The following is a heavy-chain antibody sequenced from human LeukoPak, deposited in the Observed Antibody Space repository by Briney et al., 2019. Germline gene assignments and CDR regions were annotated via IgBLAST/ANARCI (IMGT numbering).Heavy chain of an antibody. Sequence: GGSLRLSCAASGFTVSSNYMSWVRQAPGKGLEWVSVIYSGGTTYYAGSVKGRFTISRDNSKNTLYLQINSLRAEDTAVYYCAGESFRGPDYWGQGTLVTVSS. V-gene: IGHV3-66*01. J-gene: IGHJ4*02. CDR2: IYSGGTT. CDR1: GFTVSSNY. CDR3: AGESFRGPDY. D-gene: IGHD3-10*01.